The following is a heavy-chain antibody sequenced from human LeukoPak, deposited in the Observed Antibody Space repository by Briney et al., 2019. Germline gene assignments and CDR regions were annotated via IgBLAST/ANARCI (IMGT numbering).Heavy chain of an antibody. Sequence: GGSLRLSCVASGYSFSPYWMSWVRQTPGKGLEWVASISNGGSPTYYVDSVRGRFTISRDDARNSLFLQMNGLRADDTAVYYCTRGNYVPDSWGQGTLVTVSS. CDR3: TRGNYVPDS. CDR1: GYSFSPYW. V-gene: IGHV3-7*03. D-gene: IGHD3-10*02. CDR2: ISNGGSPT. J-gene: IGHJ4*02.